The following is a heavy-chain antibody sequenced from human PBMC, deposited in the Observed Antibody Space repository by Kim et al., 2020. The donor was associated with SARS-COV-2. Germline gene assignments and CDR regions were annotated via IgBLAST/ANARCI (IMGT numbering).Heavy chain of an antibody. D-gene: IGHD3-22*01. CDR1: GYSFTSYW. Sequence: GESLKISCKGSGYSFTSYWISWVRQMPGKGLEWMGRIDPSDSYTNYSPSFQGHVTISADKSISTAYLQWSSLKASDTAMYYCATLRPTYYYDSSGYYGALGYWGQGTLVTVSS. CDR2: IDPSDSYT. V-gene: IGHV5-10-1*01. J-gene: IGHJ4*02. CDR3: ATLRPTYYYDSSGYYGALGY.